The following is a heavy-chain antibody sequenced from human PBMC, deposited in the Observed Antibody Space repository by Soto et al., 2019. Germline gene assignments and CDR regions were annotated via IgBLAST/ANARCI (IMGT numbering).Heavy chain of an antibody. J-gene: IGHJ4*02. CDR3: ARETYYYDSSGYSDLRY. V-gene: IGHV3-48*03. Sequence: EVQLVESGGGLVQPGGSLRLSCAASGFTFSSFEMNWVRQAPGKGLEWVSYISSSGNTIYYADSVKGRFTISRDNAKNSLFLQMNSLRAEDTAVYYCARETYYYDSSGYSDLRYWGQGTLVTVSS. D-gene: IGHD3-22*01. CDR1: GFTFSSFE. CDR2: ISSSGNTI.